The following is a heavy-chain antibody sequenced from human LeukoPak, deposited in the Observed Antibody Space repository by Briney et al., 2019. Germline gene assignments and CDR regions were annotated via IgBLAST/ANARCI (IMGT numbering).Heavy chain of an antibody. CDR3: ARGGNSYYDFWSGYLQPANWFDP. J-gene: IGHJ5*02. Sequence: SQTLSLTCAISGDSVSSNSATWNWIRQSPSRGLEWLGRTYYRSKWYKYYAVSVKGRITINPDTSKNQFSLQLNSVTPEDTAVYYCARGGNSYYDFWSGYLQPANWFDPWGQGTLVTVSS. V-gene: IGHV6-1*01. D-gene: IGHD3-3*01. CDR2: TYYRSKWYK. CDR1: GDSVSSNSAT.